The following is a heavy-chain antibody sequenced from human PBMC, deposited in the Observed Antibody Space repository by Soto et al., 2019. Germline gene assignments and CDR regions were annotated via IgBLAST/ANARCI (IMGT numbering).Heavy chain of an antibody. D-gene: IGHD5-18*01. CDR3: ARDQDSAMIT. V-gene: IGHV3-30-3*01. CDR1: GFTFMNYA. J-gene: IGHJ4*02. CDR2: ISSDGNNK. Sequence: QVHLVESGGGVVQPGRSLRLSCGASGFTFMNYAMHWVRQAPGKGLEWVTIISSDGNNKYYADSVKGRFTISRDNSKNTLYRQLNSWSAEYRAIYYCARDQDSAMITWGQGTLVTVSS.